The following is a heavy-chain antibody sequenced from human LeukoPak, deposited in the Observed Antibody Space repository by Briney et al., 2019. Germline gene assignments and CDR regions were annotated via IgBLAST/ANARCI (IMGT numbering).Heavy chain of an antibody. CDR1: GYTFTSYG. CDR3: ASHCSSTSCYRRNWFDP. CDR2: ISAYNGNT. D-gene: IGHD2-2*01. V-gene: IGHV1-18*01. J-gene: IGHJ5*02. Sequence: ASVKVSCKASGYTFTSYGISWVRQVPGQGLEWMGWISAYNGNTNYAQKLQGRVTMTTDTSTSTAYMELRSLRSDDTAVYYCASHCSSTSCYRRNWFDPWGQGTLVTVSS.